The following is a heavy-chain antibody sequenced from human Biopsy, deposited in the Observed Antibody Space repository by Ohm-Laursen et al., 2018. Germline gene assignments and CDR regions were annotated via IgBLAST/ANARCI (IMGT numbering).Heavy chain of an antibody. CDR3: VRGYSSSWSGYLDH. CDR2: ISWDGGSE. Sequence: SLRLSCAASGFTFDDHVMHWVRQAPGKGLECVSGISWDGGSEGYADSVKGRFTISRDNAKNSLFLQMNSLTTEDTALYYCVRGYSSSWSGYLDHWGQGTLVTVSS. V-gene: IGHV3-9*01. J-gene: IGHJ4*02. D-gene: IGHD3-3*01. CDR1: GFTFDDHV.